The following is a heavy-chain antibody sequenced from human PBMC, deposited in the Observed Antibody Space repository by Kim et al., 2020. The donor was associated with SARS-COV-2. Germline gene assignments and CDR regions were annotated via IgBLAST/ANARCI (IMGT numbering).Heavy chain of an antibody. V-gene: IGHV3-7*01. CDR3: ARNPYRLSDY. J-gene: IGHJ4*02. CDR1: GFTFNNYW. CDR2: IKQDGSEK. Sequence: GGSLRLSCAASGFTFNNYWMTWVRQPPGKGLEWVADIKQDGSEKFYVDSVEGRFTISRDNAKSSLYLQMSSLRAEDTAMYYCARNPYRLSDYWGQGTLVTVSS.